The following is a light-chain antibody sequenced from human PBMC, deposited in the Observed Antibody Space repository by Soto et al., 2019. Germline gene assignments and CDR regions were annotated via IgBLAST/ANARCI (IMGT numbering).Light chain of an antibody. CDR3: ISYTTSSTLYVV. J-gene: IGLJ2*01. CDR1: SSDVGGYNY. Sequence: QSALTQPAAVSGSPGQSITIACTGTSSDVGGYNYVSWYQHHPGKAPKLMIYDVSNRPSGVSNRFSGSKSGNTASLTISGLQAEDEADYYCISYTTSSTLYVVFGGGTKLTVL. CDR2: DVS. V-gene: IGLV2-14*03.